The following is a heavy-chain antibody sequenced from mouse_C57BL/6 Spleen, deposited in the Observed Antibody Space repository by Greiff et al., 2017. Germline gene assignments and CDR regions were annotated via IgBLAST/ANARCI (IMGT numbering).Heavy chain of an antibody. CDR1: GYTFTSYW. J-gene: IGHJ3*01. V-gene: IGHV1-69*01. CDR3: ARGHQTAQATAFAY. CDR2: IDPSDSYT. Sequence: VKLVESGAELVMPGASVKLSCKASGYTFTSYWMHWVKQRPGQGLEWIGEIDPSDSYTNYNQKFKGKSTLTVDKSSSTAYMQLSSLTSEDSAVYYCARGHQTAQATAFAYWGQGTLVTVSA. D-gene: IGHD3-2*02.